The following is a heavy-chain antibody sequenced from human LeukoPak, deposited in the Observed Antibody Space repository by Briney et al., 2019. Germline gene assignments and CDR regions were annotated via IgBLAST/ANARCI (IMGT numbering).Heavy chain of an antibody. V-gene: IGHV3-23*01. J-gene: IGHJ3*02. D-gene: IGHD2-8*01. CDR1: GFTFSSYA. CDR2: ISGSGGST. Sequence: GGSLRLSFAASGFTFSSYAMSWVRQAPGKGLEWVSAISGSGGSTYYADSVKGRFTISRDNSKISLYLQMNSLRAEDTAVYYCAKASLYCTNGVCYSWAFDIWGQGTMVTVSS. CDR3: AKASLYCTNGVCYSWAFDI.